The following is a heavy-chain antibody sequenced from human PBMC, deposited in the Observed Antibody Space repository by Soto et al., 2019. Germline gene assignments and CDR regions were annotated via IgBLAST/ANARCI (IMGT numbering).Heavy chain of an antibody. CDR3: ARDGVLRFLEWLQVLGWYFDL. CDR1: GFTFTSSA. J-gene: IGHJ2*01. CDR2: IVVGNGNT. Sequence: SVKVSCKASGFTFTSSAVQWVRQARGQSLEWIGWIVVGNGNTNYSQKFQGRVTITRDTSASTAYMELSSLRSEDTAVYYCARDGVLRFLEWLQVLGWYFDLWGRGTLVTVSS. V-gene: IGHV1-58*01. D-gene: IGHD3-3*01.